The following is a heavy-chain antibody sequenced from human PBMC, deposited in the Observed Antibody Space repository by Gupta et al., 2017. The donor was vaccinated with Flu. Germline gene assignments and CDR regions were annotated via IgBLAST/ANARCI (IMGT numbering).Heavy chain of an antibody. Sequence: HEPAGKGVWVCENVAYRGSTIYTPSLRSRFTISGDTAKNQLYLQMSSVRAADTSMYYCARPSSYGEAFDYWGQGTMVTVSS. D-gene: IGHD5-18*01. CDR2: VAYRGST. J-gene: IGHJ3*01. V-gene: IGHV4-39*01. CDR3: ARPSSYGEAFDY.